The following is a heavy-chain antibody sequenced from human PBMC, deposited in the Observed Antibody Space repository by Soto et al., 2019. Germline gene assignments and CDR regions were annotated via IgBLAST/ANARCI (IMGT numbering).Heavy chain of an antibody. J-gene: IGHJ4*02. Sequence: VQLVESGGGLVQPGRSLRLSCAASGFIFDDYAMHWVRQAPGKGLEWVSGISWNSGSIGYADSVKGRFTISRDNAKNSLYLQINSLRTEDTALYYCAKGPRSAYQVLYYFDYWGQGTLVTVSS. CDR2: ISWNSGSI. D-gene: IGHD2-2*01. CDR1: GFIFDDYA. CDR3: AKGPRSAYQVLYYFDY. V-gene: IGHV3-9*01.